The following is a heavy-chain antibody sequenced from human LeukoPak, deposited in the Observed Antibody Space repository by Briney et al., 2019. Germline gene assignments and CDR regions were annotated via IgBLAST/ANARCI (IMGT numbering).Heavy chain of an antibody. D-gene: IGHD1-26*01. CDR1: GFTFSSYS. Sequence: GGSLRLSXAASGFTFSSYSMNWVRQAPGKGLEWVSSISSSSSYIYYADSVKGRFTISRDNAKNSLYLQMNSLRAEDTAVYYCARESGSYSSDYWGQGTLVTVSS. CDR3: ARESGSYSSDY. CDR2: ISSSSSYI. J-gene: IGHJ4*02. V-gene: IGHV3-21*01.